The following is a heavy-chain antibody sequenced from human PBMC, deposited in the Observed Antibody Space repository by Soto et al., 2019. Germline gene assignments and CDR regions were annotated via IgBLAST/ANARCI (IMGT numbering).Heavy chain of an antibody. V-gene: IGHV3-21*01. D-gene: IGHD2-15*01. Sequence: GGSLRLSCAASGFTFSSYSMNWVRQAPGKGLEWVSSISSSSSYIYYADSVKGRFTISRDNAKNSLYLQMNSLRAEDTAVYYCARDTDIVVVVAATPNNYYMDVWGKGTTVTVSS. CDR3: ARDTDIVVVVAATPNNYYMDV. CDR1: GFTFSSYS. CDR2: ISSSSSYI. J-gene: IGHJ6*03.